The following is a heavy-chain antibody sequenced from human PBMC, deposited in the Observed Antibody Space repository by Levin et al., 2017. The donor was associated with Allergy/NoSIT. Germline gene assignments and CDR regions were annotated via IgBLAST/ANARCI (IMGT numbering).Heavy chain of an antibody. D-gene: IGHD3-10*01. CDR2: INPNSGGT. V-gene: IGHV1-2*02. Sequence: ASVKVSCKASGYTFTGYYMHWVRQAPGQGLEWMGWINPNSGGTNYAQKFQGRVTMTRDTSISTAYMELSRLRSDDTAVYYCARAMVRGVITKAHIGDYWGQGTLVTVSS. CDR3: ARAMVRGVITKAHIGDY. CDR1: GYTFTGYY. J-gene: IGHJ4*02.